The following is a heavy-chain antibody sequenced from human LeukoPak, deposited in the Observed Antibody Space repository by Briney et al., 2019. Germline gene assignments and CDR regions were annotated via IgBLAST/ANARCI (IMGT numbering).Heavy chain of an antibody. V-gene: IGHV1-46*01. CDR3: AKEEGQVPGPLVVAGTYYFDY. CDR2: INPSGRST. D-gene: IGHD2-15*01. Sequence: ASVRVSCKASGYTFTSNHIHWVRQAPGQGLEWMGIINPSGRSTNYAQMFQGRVTMTSDTSTSTVFMELTSLRSEDTAVYYCAKEEGQVPGPLVVAGTYYFDYWGQGTLVTVSS. CDR1: GYTFTSNH. J-gene: IGHJ4*02.